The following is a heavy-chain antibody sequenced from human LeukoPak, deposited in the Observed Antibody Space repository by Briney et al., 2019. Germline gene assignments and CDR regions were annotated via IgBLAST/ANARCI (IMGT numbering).Heavy chain of an antibody. D-gene: IGHD2-2*01. CDR2: ISGSGGST. Sequence: GGSLRLSCAASGFTVSSNYMSWVRQAPGKGLEWVSSISGSGGSTYYADSVTGRFTISRDNSKNTLYLQMNSLRAEDTALYFCAKDVPFCTSTDCYRWFDPWGQGTLVTVSS. CDR3: AKDVPFCTSTDCYRWFDP. V-gene: IGHV3-23*01. CDR1: GFTVSSNY. J-gene: IGHJ5*02.